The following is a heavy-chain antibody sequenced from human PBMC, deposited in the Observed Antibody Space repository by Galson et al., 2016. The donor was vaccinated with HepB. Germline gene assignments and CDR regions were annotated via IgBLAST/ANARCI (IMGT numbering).Heavy chain of an antibody. CDR1: GYTFTSYA. J-gene: IGHJ4*02. D-gene: IGHD6-19*01. Sequence: SVKVSCKASGYTFTSYALLWVRQAPGQRPEWIGWINICNGRKIYSQNFQEKITLTRDTTATTAYMDLSSLRSADTAVYYCARGGWSFDYWGQGTLITVSS. CDR3: ARGGWSFDY. CDR2: INICNGRK. V-gene: IGHV1-3*04.